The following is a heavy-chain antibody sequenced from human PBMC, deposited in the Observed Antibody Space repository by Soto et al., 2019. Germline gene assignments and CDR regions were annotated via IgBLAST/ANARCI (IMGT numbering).Heavy chain of an antibody. CDR3: ASVPGPYGSAGY. V-gene: IGHV4-31*03. CDR1: GGSISSGGYY. D-gene: IGHD3-10*01. CDR2: IYYSGST. Sequence: SETLSLTCTVSGGSISSGGYYWSWIRQHPGKGLEWIGYIYYSGSTYYNPSLKSRVTISVDTAKSQFSLKLSSVTAADTAVYYCASVPGPYGSAGYWGQGTLVTVSS. J-gene: IGHJ4*02.